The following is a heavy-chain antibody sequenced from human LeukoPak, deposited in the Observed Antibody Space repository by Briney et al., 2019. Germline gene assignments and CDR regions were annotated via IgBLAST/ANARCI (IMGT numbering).Heavy chain of an antibody. D-gene: IGHD5-24*01. CDR1: GGSISSYY. V-gene: IGHV4-4*07. CDR2: IYTSGST. J-gene: IGHJ4*02. Sequence: SETLSLTCTVSGGSISSYYWSWIRQPAGKGLEWIGRIYTSGSTNYNPSLKSRVTISVDTSKNQFSLKLSSVTAADTAVYYCARRGELEMATIKFFDYWGQGTLVTVSS. CDR3: ARRGELEMATIKFFDY.